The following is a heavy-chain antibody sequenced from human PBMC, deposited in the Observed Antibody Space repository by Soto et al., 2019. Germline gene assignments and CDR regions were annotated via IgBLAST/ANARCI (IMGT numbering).Heavy chain of an antibody. J-gene: IGHJ4*02. CDR2: ISSSSSYI. Sequence: PGGSLRLSCAASGFTFSSYSMNWVRQAPGKGLEWVSSISSSSSYIYYADSVKGRFTISRDNAKNSLYLQMNSLRAEDTAVYYCARHGLEAGRPFDYWGQGTLVTVSS. V-gene: IGHV3-21*01. CDR1: GFTFSSYS. D-gene: IGHD3-3*01. CDR3: ARHGLEAGRPFDY.